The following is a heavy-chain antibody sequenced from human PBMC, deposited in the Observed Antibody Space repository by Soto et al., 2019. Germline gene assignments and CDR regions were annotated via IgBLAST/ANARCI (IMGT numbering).Heavy chain of an antibody. CDR3: AREYSSSSQYVYFDG. CDR2: IIPITGTV. Sequence: QVQLVQSGAEVKKPGSSVKVSCKVSGGTFSSYAIGWVRQAPGQGLEWMGGIIPITGTVNYAQKFQGRVTITADESTTTVYMELSSLRSEDTAVYYGAREYSSSSQYVYFDGWGRGTLVTVSS. J-gene: IGHJ2*01. D-gene: IGHD6-6*01. CDR1: GGTFSSYA. V-gene: IGHV1-69*01.